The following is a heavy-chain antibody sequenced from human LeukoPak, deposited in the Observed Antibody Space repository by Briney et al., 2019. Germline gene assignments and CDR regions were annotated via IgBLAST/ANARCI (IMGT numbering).Heavy chain of an antibody. CDR3: ARGFLEWLSPQKYYYYYYYMDV. D-gene: IGHD3-3*01. J-gene: IGHJ6*03. V-gene: IGHV3-7*04. CDR2: IKQDGSEK. Sequence: GGSLRLSCAASGFTFSSYWMSWVRQAPGKGLEWVANIKQDGSEKYYVDSVKGRFTIPRDNAKNSLYLQMNSLRAEDTAVYYCARGFLEWLSPQKYYYYYYYMDVWGKGTTVTVSS. CDR1: GFTFSSYW.